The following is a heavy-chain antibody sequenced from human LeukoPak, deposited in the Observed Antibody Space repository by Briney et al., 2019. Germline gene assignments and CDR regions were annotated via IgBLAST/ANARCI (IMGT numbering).Heavy chain of an antibody. CDR1: GGSISSYY. D-gene: IGHD6-13*01. CDR2: IYTSGST. Sequence: SETLSLTCTVSGGSISSYYWSWIRQPAGKGLEWIGRIYTSGSTNYNPSLKSRVTMSVDTSKNQFSLKLSSVTAADTAVYYCARERGEQQLATYYYYYMDVWGKGTTATVSS. J-gene: IGHJ6*03. CDR3: ARERGEQQLATYYYYYMDV. V-gene: IGHV4-4*07.